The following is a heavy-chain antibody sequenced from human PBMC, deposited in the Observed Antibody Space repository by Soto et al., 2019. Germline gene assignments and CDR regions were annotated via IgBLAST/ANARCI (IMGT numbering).Heavy chain of an antibody. CDR2: IISIPDIT. J-gene: IGHJ3*01. CDR3: ARDRITTRGDAFDL. D-gene: IGHD3-3*01. Sequence: QVQLVQSGAEVRKPGSSVKVSCKAPGGTFSTYIISWVRQAPGQGLEWMGRIISIPDITNYAQKFQGRVTVTADRSTSTAYMELTRLKSEDTAVYYCARDRITTRGDAFDLWGQGTMVTVSS. CDR1: GGTFSTYI. V-gene: IGHV1-69*08.